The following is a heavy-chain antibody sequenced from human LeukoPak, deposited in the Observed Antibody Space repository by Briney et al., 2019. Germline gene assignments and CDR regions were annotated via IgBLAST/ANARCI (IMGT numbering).Heavy chain of an antibody. J-gene: IGHJ6*02. CDR3: ARDPTPRYCSGGSCYTHYGMDV. V-gene: IGHV3-21*01. Sequence: GGSLRLSCAASGFTFSSYAMNWVRQAPGKGLEWVSSISSSSSFIYYADSVKGRLTISRDNAKNSLYLQMNSLRAEDTAVYYCARDPTPRYCSGGSCYTHYGMDVWGQGTTVTVSS. CDR2: ISSSSSFI. CDR1: GFTFSSYA. D-gene: IGHD2-15*01.